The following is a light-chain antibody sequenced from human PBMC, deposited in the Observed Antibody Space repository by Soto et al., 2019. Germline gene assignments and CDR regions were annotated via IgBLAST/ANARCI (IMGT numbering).Light chain of an antibody. CDR1: QSVDNY. CDR3: QHRSGFT. CDR2: DAS. V-gene: IGKV3-11*01. J-gene: IGKJ3*01. Sequence: EIVLTQSPATLSLSPGERATLSCRASQSVDNYLAWYQQKPGQAPRLLIHDASHRATGIPARFSGSGPGTDFTLTISSLEPEDFAVYYCQHRSGFTFGPGTKVDIK.